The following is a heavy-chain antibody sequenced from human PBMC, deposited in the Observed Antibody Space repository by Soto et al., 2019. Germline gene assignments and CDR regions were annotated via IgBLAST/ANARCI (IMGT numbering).Heavy chain of an antibody. Sequence: QVQLQESGPGLVKPSQTLSLTCTVSGGSISSAAYYWSWIRQHPGKGLEWIGYISHSGSTYYNPPLKSRIIISVDTSKNRVSLSLTSVTAADTAVYYCARAYTSGSTFFDCWGQGALVTVSS. CDR3: ARAYTSGSTFFDC. CDR2: ISHSGST. D-gene: IGHD2-2*02. V-gene: IGHV4-31*03. J-gene: IGHJ4*02. CDR1: GGSISSAAYY.